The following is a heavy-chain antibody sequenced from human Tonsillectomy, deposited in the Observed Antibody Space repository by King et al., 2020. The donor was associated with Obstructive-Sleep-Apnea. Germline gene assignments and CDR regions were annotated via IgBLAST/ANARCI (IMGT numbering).Heavy chain of an antibody. J-gene: IGHJ4*02. CDR1: GGSISSYY. CDR3: ARDVGFGSYYFDY. Sequence: QLQESGPGLVKPSETLSLTCTVSGGSISSYYWSWIRQPPGKGLEWIGYIYYSGSTNYNPSLKSRVTISVETSTNQSSLKLSSVTAADTAVYYCARDVGFGSYYFDYWGQGTLVTVSS. CDR2: IYYSGST. V-gene: IGHV4-59*01. D-gene: IGHD1-26*01.